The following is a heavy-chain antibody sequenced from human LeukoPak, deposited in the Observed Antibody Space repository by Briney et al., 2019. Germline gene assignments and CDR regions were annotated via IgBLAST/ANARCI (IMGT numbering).Heavy chain of an antibody. V-gene: IGHV1-69*13. J-gene: IGHJ4*02. CDR2: IIPIFGTA. D-gene: IGHD2-2*01. CDR3: ARDSGSCSSTSCSHLFDY. CDR1: GGTFSSYA. Sequence: SVKVSCKASGGTFSSYAISWVRQAPGQGLEWMGGIIPIFGTANYAQKFQGRVTITADESTSTAYMELSSLGSEDTAVYYCARDSGSCSSTSCSHLFDYWGQGTLVTVSS.